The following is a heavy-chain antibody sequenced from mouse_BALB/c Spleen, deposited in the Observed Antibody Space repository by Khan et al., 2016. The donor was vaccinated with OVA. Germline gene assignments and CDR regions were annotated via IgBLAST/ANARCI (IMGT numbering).Heavy chain of an antibody. V-gene: IGHV5-6*01. CDR1: GFTFTSYS. Sequence: VELVESGGDLVKPGGSLKLSCTASGFTFTSYSMSWVRQTPDKRLEWVGSISSGGDYTYYPESVKGRFTISRDNAKNTLYLQMSDLKSEDTAMYYCEDHVAGSFAYWGQGTLVTVSA. CDR2: ISSGGDYT. CDR3: EDHVAGSFAY. J-gene: IGHJ3*01. D-gene: IGHD1-1*01.